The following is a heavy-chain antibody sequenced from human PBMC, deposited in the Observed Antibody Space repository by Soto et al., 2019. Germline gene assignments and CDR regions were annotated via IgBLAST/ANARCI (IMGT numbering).Heavy chain of an antibody. J-gene: IGHJ4*02. CDR1: GFTFSDAW. CDR3: TTEDKGDYPLRFDN. CDR2: IKSNVNGGAT. Sequence: EVQLVESGGGRVKPGGSLRLSCAASGFTFSDAWMSWVRQTPGKGLEWVGHIKSNVNGGATEYPAPVKGRFTISRDDSKNMLYLQMNSLKSEDTAVYYCTTEDKGDYPLRFDNWGQGTLITVSS. D-gene: IGHD4-17*01. V-gene: IGHV3-15*01.